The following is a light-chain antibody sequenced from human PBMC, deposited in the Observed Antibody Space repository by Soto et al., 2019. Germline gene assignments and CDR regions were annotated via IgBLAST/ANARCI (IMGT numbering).Light chain of an antibody. J-gene: IGKJ1*01. Sequence: IVMTQSPATLSVSTGERATLSCRASQAIDNKLAWYQQRPGQAPRLLIYGASIRATGIPARFSGTGSGTEFTLTISSLQSEDFALYYCQQYNDWPLTFGQGTKVDI. CDR1: QAIDNK. CDR3: QQYNDWPLT. V-gene: IGKV3-15*01. CDR2: GAS.